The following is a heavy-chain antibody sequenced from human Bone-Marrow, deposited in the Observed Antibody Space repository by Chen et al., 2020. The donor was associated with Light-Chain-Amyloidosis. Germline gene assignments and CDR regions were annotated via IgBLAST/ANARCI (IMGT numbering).Heavy chain of an antibody. Sequence: EVQLVESGGGLLQRGGSLRVSCAASGFTFSNYWMHWVRQVPGKGLQWVSRVRDDGSNSCYADSVKGRFTISRDNAKNTLYLQMNSLRAEDTAVYYCAKDISYDDILPGYPADAFDIWGQGTMVTVSS. CDR1: GFTFSNYW. V-gene: IGHV3-74*01. J-gene: IGHJ3*02. CDR3: AKDISYDDILPGYPADAFDI. D-gene: IGHD3-9*01. CDR2: VRDDGSNS.